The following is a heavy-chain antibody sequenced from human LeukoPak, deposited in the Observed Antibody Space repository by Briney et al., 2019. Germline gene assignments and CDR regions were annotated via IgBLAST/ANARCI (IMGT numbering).Heavy chain of an antibody. Sequence: SETLTLTCAVSGGSISSGSYYWSWIRQPAGKGLEWIGYIYYSGSTYYNPSLKSRVTISVDTSKNQFSLKLSSVTAADTAVYYCASDLRGLDAFDIWGQGTMVTVSS. CDR1: GGSISSGSYY. CDR2: IYYSGST. CDR3: ASDLRGLDAFDI. J-gene: IGHJ3*02. V-gene: IGHV4-31*11.